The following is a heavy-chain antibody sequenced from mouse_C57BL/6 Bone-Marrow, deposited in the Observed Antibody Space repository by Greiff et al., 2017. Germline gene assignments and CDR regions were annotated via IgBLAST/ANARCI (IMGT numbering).Heavy chain of an antibody. CDR3: ARSYFFMDY. CDR2: IDPNSGGT. V-gene: IGHV1-72*01. CDR1: GYTFTSYW. J-gene: IGHJ4*01. D-gene: IGHD2-10*01. Sequence: QVQLQQPGAELVKPGASVKLSFKAAGYTFTSYWMHWVKQRPGRGPEWIGRIDPNSGGTKYNEKFKRKATLTVDKPSSTAYMQLSSLTSEDSAVYYWARSYFFMDYWGQGTSVTVSS.